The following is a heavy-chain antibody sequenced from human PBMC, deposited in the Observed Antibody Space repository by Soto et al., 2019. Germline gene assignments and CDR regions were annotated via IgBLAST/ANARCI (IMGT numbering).Heavy chain of an antibody. J-gene: IGHJ4*02. D-gene: IGHD6-6*01. V-gene: IGHV4-39*01. Sequence: SETLSLTCTVSGGYVRSTSYYWGWIRQPPGKGLEWIGSISYSGSTYYNPSLKSRVSIPIDTSKNHFSLRLRSVTAADTAVYYCTRHLVAPLLEDSTSSLAHFDHWGQGTLVTVSS. CDR2: ISYSGST. CDR1: GGYVRSTSYY. CDR3: TRHLVAPLLEDSTSSLAHFDH.